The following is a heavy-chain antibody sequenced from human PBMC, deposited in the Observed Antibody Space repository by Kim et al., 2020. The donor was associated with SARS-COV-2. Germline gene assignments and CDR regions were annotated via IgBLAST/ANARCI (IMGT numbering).Heavy chain of an antibody. CDR3: AKGTTGQTLYDAFDV. Sequence: ASVKVSCKTSGYIFTKYAIHWLRQAPGQSLQWMGWINTDTASTQYAENFRGRVTITRDTLADTVYLDLISLSSGDTAVYLCAKGTTGQTLYDAFDVWGQGSLVTVS. D-gene: IGHD1-1*01. CDR1: GYIFTKYA. V-gene: IGHV1-3*04. CDR2: INTDTAST. J-gene: IGHJ3*01.